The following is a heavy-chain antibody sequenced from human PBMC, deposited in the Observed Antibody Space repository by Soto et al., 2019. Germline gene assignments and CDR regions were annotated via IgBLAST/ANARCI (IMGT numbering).Heavy chain of an antibody. V-gene: IGHV1-18*01. CDR2: ISAYNGNT. D-gene: IGHD3-22*01. J-gene: IGHJ5*02. CDR3: ANYYYDSSGYGYNWFDP. Sequence: GASVKVSCKASGYSFTNYGISWVRQAPGQGLEWMGWISAYNGNTNYAQKLQGRVTMTTDTSTSTAYMELRSLRSDDTAVYYCANYYYDSSGYGYNWFDPWGQGTLVTVSS. CDR1: GYSFTNYG.